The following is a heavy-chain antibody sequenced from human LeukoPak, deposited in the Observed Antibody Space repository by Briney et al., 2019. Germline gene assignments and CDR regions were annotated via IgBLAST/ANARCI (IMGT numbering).Heavy chain of an antibody. V-gene: IGHV5-51*01. Sequence: GESLKISCKGSGYSFNNYWIGWVRQMPGEGLEWMGIIYPGDSDARYSSSFQGQVTFSADKFIATAYLQWSSLKASDTAMYYCARRYASGRDYFDYWGQGTLVTVSS. D-gene: IGHD3-10*01. J-gene: IGHJ4*02. CDR2: IYPGDSDA. CDR1: GYSFNNYW. CDR3: ARRYASGRDYFDY.